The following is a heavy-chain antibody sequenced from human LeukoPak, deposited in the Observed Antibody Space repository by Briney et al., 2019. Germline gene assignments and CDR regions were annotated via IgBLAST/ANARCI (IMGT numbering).Heavy chain of an antibody. Sequence: ASVKVSCKASGYTFIGYYIHSVRQAPGQRHEWMGWISPDTAVTNYAQKVQVRVTMTRDSSISTAYMDLSRLSADDSALYYCARTRRDGYNCDLDFWGQGTLVTVSS. CDR2: ISPDTAVT. J-gene: IGHJ4*02. CDR3: ARTRRDGYNCDLDF. V-gene: IGHV1-2*02. D-gene: IGHD5-24*01. CDR1: GYTFIGYY.